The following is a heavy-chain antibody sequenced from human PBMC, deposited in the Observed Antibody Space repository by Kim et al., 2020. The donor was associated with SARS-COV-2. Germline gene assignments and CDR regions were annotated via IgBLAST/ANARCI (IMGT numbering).Heavy chain of an antibody. J-gene: IGHJ4*02. V-gene: IGHV5-10-1*01. Sequence: GESLKISCKGSGYSFTSYWISWVRQMPGKGLEWMGRIDPSDSYTNYSPSFQGHVTISADKSISTAYLQWSSLKASDTAMYYCARHPLITMVRGVIMGDYYFDYWGQGTLVTVSS. CDR1: GYSFTSYW. CDR2: IDPSDSYT. CDR3: ARHPLITMVRGVIMGDYYFDY. D-gene: IGHD3-10*01.